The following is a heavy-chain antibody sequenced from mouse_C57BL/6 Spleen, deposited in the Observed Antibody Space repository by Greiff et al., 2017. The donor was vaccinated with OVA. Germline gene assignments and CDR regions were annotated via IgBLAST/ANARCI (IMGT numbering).Heavy chain of an antibody. CDR1: GFTFSSYG. J-gene: IGHJ3*01. V-gene: IGHV5-6*02. CDR3: ARQNSAWFAY. CDR2: ISSGGSYT. Sequence: EVKLVESGGDLVKPGGSLTLSCAASGFTFSSYGMSWVRQTPDKRLEWVATISSGGSYTYYPDSVKGRFTISRDNAKNTLYLQMSSLKSEDTAMYYCARQNSAWFAYWGQGTLVTVSA.